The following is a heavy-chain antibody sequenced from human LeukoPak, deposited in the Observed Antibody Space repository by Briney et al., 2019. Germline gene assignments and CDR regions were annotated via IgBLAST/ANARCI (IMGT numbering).Heavy chain of an antibody. D-gene: IGHD2-2*01. J-gene: IGHJ6*02. V-gene: IGHV3-21*04. CDR3: ARCFSVPAAPGDYYYYGMDV. Sequence: PGGSLRLSCAASGFTFSSYSMNWVRQAPGKGLEWVSSISSSSGYIYYADSVKGRFTISRDNAKNSLYLQMNSLRAEDTAVYYCARCFSVPAAPGDYYYYGMDVWGQGTTVTVSS. CDR2: ISSSSGYI. CDR1: GFTFSSYS.